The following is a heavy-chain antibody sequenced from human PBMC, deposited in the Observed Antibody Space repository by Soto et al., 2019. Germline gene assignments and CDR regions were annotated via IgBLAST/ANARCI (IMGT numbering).Heavy chain of an antibody. CDR1: GGSVSSGNYY. CDR2: IFHSGT. V-gene: IGHV4-61*01. Sequence: QVRLQESGPGLVKPSETLSLTCTVSGGSVSSGNYYWSWIRQPPGKRLEWIGYIFHSGTKYNPSLKSRVTISVDTSKNPSSLKLSSVTAADTAVYYCSRDSEKYSYGHNDYWGQGTVVTVSS. CDR3: SRDSEKYSYGHNDY. J-gene: IGHJ4*02. D-gene: IGHD5-18*01.